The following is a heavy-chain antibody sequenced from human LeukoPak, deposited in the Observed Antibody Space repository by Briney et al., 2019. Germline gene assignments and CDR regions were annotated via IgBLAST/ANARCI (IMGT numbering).Heavy chain of an antibody. CDR3: ARQAAAGTFFDY. CDR2: INAGNGNT. J-gene: IGHJ4*02. Sequence: GASVKVSCKASGYTFTSYAMHWVRQAPGQRLEWMGWINAGNGNTKYSQKFQGRVTITRDTSASTAYMELSSLRSEDTAVYYCARQAAAGTFFDYWGQGTLVTVSS. V-gene: IGHV1-3*01. D-gene: IGHD6-13*01. CDR1: GYTFTSYA.